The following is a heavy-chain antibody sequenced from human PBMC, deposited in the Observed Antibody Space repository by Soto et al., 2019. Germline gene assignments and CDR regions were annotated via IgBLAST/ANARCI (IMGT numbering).Heavy chain of an antibody. J-gene: IGHJ5*02. CDR3: XXVVRGVVNWFDP. D-gene: IGHD3-10*01. CDR2: IATYNNNK. Sequence: HLVQSGPEVKRPGASITVSCKTSGDTFANFGLSWVRQAPGQGLEWMGWIATYNNNKNYAQKFQGRLTLTTDTSTSTAYMELESLGYDDTXXXXXXXVVRGVVNWFDPWGQGTLVTVSS. CDR1: GDTFANFG. V-gene: IGHV1-18*01.